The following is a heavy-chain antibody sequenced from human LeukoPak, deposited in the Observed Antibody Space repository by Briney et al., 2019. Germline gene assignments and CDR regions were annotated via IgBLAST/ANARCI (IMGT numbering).Heavy chain of an antibody. Sequence: PRASVKVSCKASGYTFTGYYMNWVRQAPGQGLEWMGWINPNSGGTNYAQKFQGRVTMTRDTSISTAYMELSRLRSDDTAVYYCARAVYCSGGSCYLGAFDIWGQGTMVTVSS. D-gene: IGHD2-15*01. J-gene: IGHJ3*02. CDR1: GYTFTGYY. V-gene: IGHV1-2*02. CDR3: ARAVYCSGGSCYLGAFDI. CDR2: INPNSGGT.